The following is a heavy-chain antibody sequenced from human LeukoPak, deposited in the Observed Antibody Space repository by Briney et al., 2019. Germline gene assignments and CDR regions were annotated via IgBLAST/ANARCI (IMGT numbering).Heavy chain of an antibody. CDR1: GFTVSSNY. Sequence: PGGTLRLSCAASGFTVSSNYMSWVRQAPGKGLEWVSVIYSGGSTYYADSVKGRFTISRDNAKNSLYLQMNSLRVEDTAVYYCAKWTYSSGWYYDYWGQGTLVTVSS. V-gene: IGHV3-66*01. CDR2: IYSGGST. CDR3: AKWTYSSGWYYDY. J-gene: IGHJ4*02. D-gene: IGHD6-19*01.